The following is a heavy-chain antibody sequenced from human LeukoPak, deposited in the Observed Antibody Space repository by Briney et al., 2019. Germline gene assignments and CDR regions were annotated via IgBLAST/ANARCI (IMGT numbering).Heavy chain of an antibody. V-gene: IGHV5-51*01. CDR1: GYSFTSYW. D-gene: IGHD3-22*01. CDR2: IYPGDSDT. J-gene: IGHJ3*02. CDR3: ARPRESTYYDSTDEPFDI. Sequence: GESLKIPCKGSGYSFTSYWIGWVRQMPGKGLEWMGIIYPGDSDTRYSPSFQGQVTISADKSISTAYLQWSSLKASDTAMYYCARPRESTYYDSTDEPFDIWGQGTMVTVSS.